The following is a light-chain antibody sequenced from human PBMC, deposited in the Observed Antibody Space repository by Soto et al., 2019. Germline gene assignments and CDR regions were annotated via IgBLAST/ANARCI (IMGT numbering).Light chain of an antibody. CDR1: QSLLHSNGYNY. CDR2: LGS. CDR3: RQALQTPLT. V-gene: IGKV2-28*01. J-gene: IGKJ4*01. Sequence: DIVMTQSPLSLPVTPGEPASISCRSSQSLLHSNGYNYLDWYLQKPGQSPQLLIYLGSNRASGVPDRFCGSGSGTDITLKISRVEAEDVAVYYCRQALQTPLTFGGGTKVDIK.